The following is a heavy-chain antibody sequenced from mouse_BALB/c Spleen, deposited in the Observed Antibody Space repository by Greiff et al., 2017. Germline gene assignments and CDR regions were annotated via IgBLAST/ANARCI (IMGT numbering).Heavy chain of an antibody. V-gene: IGHV1-63*01. D-gene: IGHD2-13*01. CDR1: GYAFTNYW. J-gene: IGHJ2*01. CDR3: ARSDYYYFDY. Sequence: QVQLQQSGAELVRPGTSVKISCKASGYAFTNYWLGWVKQRPGHGLEWIGDIYPGSGNTYYNEKFKGKATLTADKSSSTAYMQLSSLTSEDSAVYFCARSDYYYFDYWGQGTTLTVSS. CDR2: IYPGSGNT.